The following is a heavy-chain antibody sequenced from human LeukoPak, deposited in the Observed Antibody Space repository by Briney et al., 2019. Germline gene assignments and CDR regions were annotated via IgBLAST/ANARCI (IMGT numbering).Heavy chain of an antibody. CDR3: AKDRRMMSPFYGMDV. V-gene: IGHV3-30*18. D-gene: IGHD3-16*01. CDR2: ISYDGGHQ. J-gene: IGHJ6*02. CDR1: GFTFTSYG. Sequence: PGGSLRLSCEASGFTFTSYGVHWVRQAPGKGLEWLSVISYDGGHQYNADSVKGRFTISRDNSENTVYLQLNSLRAEDTAVYYCAKDRRMMSPFYGMDVWGQGTTVIVSS.